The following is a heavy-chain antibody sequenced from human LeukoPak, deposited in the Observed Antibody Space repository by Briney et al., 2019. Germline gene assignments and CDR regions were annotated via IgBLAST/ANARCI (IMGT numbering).Heavy chain of an antibody. CDR3: ARDPGNWNDDREAPFDY. D-gene: IGHD1-1*01. J-gene: IGHJ4*02. CDR1: GFTFSDYY. V-gene: IGHV3-11*01. CDR2: ISSSGSSI. Sequence: GGSLRLSCAASGFTFSDYYMSWIRQAPGKGLEWVSYISSSGSSIYYADSVKGRFTISRDNAKNSLYLQMNSLRSEDTAVYYCARDPGNWNDDREAPFDYWGQGTLVTVSS.